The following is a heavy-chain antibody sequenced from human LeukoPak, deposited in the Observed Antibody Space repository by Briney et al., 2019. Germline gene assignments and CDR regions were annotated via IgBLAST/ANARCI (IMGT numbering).Heavy chain of an antibody. Sequence: GGSLRLSCAASGFTFSSYAMHWVRQAPGKGLDWVSVISYDGSNKYYADSVKGRFTISRDNSKNTLYLQMNSLKPEDTAVYYCAAGDTDDIAFWGQGTLVTVPS. CDR1: GFTFSSYA. D-gene: IGHD2-21*01. J-gene: IGHJ4*02. V-gene: IGHV3-30-3*01. CDR3: AAGDTDDIAF. CDR2: ISYDGSNK.